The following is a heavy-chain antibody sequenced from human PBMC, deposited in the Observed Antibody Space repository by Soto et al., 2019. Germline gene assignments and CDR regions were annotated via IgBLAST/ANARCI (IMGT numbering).Heavy chain of an antibody. Sequence: ASVKVSCKASGYTFTSYYMHWVRQAPGQGLEWMGIINPSGGSTSYAQKFQGRGTMTRDTSTSTVYMELSSLRSEDTAVYYCARVGAVSMVRGVIGASGFDPWGQGTLVTVSS. D-gene: IGHD3-10*01. J-gene: IGHJ5*02. CDR3: ARVGAVSMVRGVIGASGFDP. CDR2: INPSGGST. V-gene: IGHV1-46*01. CDR1: GYTFTSYY.